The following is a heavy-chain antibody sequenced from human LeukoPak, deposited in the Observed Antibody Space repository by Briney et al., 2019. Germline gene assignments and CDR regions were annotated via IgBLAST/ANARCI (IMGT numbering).Heavy chain of an antibody. Sequence: SETLSLTCAVSGGSFSGHYWGWIRQPPGKGLEWIGSIYYSGSTYYNPSLKSRVTISVDTSKNQFSLKLSSVTAADTAVYYCAGTESRWFDPWGQGTLVTVSS. CDR1: GGSFSGHY. CDR2: IYYSGST. D-gene: IGHD2-2*01. V-gene: IGHV4-39*07. J-gene: IGHJ5*02. CDR3: AGTESRWFDP.